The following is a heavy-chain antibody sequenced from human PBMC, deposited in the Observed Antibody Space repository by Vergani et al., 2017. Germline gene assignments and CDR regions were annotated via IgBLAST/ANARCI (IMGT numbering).Heavy chain of an antibody. V-gene: IGHV3-49*04. D-gene: IGHD3-22*01. Sequence: EVQLVESGGGLVQPGRSLRLSCTASGFTFGDYAMSWVRQAPGKGLEWVGFIRSKAYGGTTEYAASVKGRFTISRDNAKNSLYLQMNSLRAEDTAVYYCAGGSGSSDAFDIWGQGTMVTVSS. CDR1: GFTFGDYA. J-gene: IGHJ3*02. CDR3: AGGSGSSDAFDI. CDR2: IRSKAYGGTT.